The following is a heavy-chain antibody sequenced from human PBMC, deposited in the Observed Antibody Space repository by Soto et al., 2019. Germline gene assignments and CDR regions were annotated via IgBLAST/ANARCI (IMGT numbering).Heavy chain of an antibody. Sequence: GGSLRLSCAASGFTVSSNYMSWVRQAPGKGLEWVSVIYSGGSTYYADSVKGRFTISRDNYKNTLYLQMNSLRAEDTAVYYCARGGIAVAGYYYYYGMDVWGQGTTVTVSS. J-gene: IGHJ6*02. CDR1: GFTVSSNY. CDR3: ARGGIAVAGYYYYYGMDV. D-gene: IGHD6-19*01. V-gene: IGHV3-53*01. CDR2: IYSGGST.